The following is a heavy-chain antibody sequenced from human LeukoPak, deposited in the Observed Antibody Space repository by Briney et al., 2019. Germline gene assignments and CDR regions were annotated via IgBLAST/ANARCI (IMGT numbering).Heavy chain of an antibody. D-gene: IGHD1-26*01. Sequence: SETLSLTCTVSGYSISSGYYWGWIRQPPGKGLEWIGSIYHSGGTYYNPSLKSRVTISVDTSKNQFSLKLSSVTAADTAVYYCARDVGATPVDYWGQGTLVTVSS. J-gene: IGHJ4*02. CDR1: GYSISSGYY. V-gene: IGHV4-38-2*02. CDR3: ARDVGATPVDY. CDR2: IYHSGGT.